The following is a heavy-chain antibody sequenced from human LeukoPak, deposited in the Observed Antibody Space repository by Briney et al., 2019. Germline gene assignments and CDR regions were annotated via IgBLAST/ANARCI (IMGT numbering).Heavy chain of an antibody. CDR2: IYPGDSDT. CDR3: ARLESGSYQFDY. J-gene: IGHJ4*02. V-gene: IGHV5-51*01. Sequence: GESLKISCKGSGYSFTSYWIGWVRPMPGKGLEWMGIIYPGDSDTTYSPSFQGHVTISADNSISTAYLQRSSLKASDTAMYYCARLESGSYQFDYWGQGTLVTVCS. D-gene: IGHD1-26*01. CDR1: GYSFTSYW.